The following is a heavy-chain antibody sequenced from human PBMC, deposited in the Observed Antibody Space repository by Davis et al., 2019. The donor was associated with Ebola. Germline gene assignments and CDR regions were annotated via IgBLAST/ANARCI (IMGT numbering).Heavy chain of an antibody. CDR1: GYTFTSYD. D-gene: IGHD2-15*01. CDR2: MNPNSGNT. CDR3: ARVFGSCYLWVWDYGMDV. J-gene: IGHJ6*02. Sequence: ASVQVSCKASGYTFTSYDIHWVRQATGQGLEWIGWMNPNSGNTGYAQKFQGRVTMTRNTSISTAYMELSSLGSEDTAVYYCARVFGSCYLWVWDYGMDVWGQGTTVTVSS. V-gene: IGHV1-8*01.